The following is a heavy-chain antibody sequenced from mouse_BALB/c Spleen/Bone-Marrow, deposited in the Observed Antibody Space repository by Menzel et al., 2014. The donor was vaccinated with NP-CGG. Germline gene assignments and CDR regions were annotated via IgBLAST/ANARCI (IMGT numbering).Heavy chain of an antibody. D-gene: IGHD2-4*01. Sequence: VQLQQSGAELVKPGAPVKLSCTASGLNIKDTYMHWVKQRPEQGLEWIGRIDPANGNTKYDPKFQGKATITADTSSSTAYLQLSSLTSEDTAVYYCAVYDYEGFAYWGQGTLVTVSA. CDR2: IDPANGNT. V-gene: IGHV14-3*02. J-gene: IGHJ3*01. CDR1: GLNIKDTY. CDR3: AVYDYEGFAY.